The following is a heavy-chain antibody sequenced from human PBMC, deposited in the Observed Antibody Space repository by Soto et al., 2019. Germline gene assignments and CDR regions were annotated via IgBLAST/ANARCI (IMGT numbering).Heavy chain of an antibody. V-gene: IGHV3-7*01. J-gene: IGHJ4*02. Sequence: LRLSCTASGFTFSSYWMTWVRQAPGKGLEWVANIYPGGSEKYYVESVKGRFTISRDNTKNSLSLRMNSLRAEDSAVYFCARDRGSGLYRAGSDYWGQGTQVTSP. D-gene: IGHD6-19*01. CDR1: GFTFSSYW. CDR2: IYPGGSEK. CDR3: ARDRGSGLYRAGSDY.